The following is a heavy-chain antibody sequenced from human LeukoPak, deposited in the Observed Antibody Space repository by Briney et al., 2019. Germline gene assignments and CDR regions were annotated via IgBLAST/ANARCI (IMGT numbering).Heavy chain of an antibody. Sequence: GGSLRLSCAASGFTFSSYSMNWVRQAPGKGLEWVSYISSSSSTIYYADSVKGRFTISRDNAKNSLYLQMNSLRAEDTAVYYCARVCLYCGGDPYYFDYWGQGTLVTVSS. D-gene: IGHD2-21*01. CDR1: GFTFSSYS. CDR2: ISSSSSTI. CDR3: ARVCLYCGGDPYYFDY. V-gene: IGHV3-48*01. J-gene: IGHJ4*02.